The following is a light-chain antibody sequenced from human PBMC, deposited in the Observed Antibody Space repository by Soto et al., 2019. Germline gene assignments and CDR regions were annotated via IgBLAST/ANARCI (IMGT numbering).Light chain of an antibody. J-gene: IGKJ1*01. Sequence: EIELTQSPGTLSLSPGERAALSCRASQSVSSSYLAWYQQKPGQAPRLLIYGVSSRATGIPDRFSGSGSGTDFTLTISRLESEDFAVYYCQQRSNWPWTFGQGTKVDIK. V-gene: IGKV3D-20*02. CDR2: GVS. CDR3: QQRSNWPWT. CDR1: QSVSSSY.